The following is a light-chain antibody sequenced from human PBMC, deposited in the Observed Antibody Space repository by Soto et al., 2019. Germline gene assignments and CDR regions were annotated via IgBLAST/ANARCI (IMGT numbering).Light chain of an antibody. Sequence: DIQLTQSPSFPSASVGDRVTINCRASQCVSSYLAWYQQKPGKAPKLLIYAASTLQSGVPSRFSGSGSGTEFTLTITSLQPEDFATYYCHQVNSHPITFGQGTRLEIK. CDR1: QCVSSY. CDR2: AAS. CDR3: HQVNSHPIT. J-gene: IGKJ5*01. V-gene: IGKV1-9*01.